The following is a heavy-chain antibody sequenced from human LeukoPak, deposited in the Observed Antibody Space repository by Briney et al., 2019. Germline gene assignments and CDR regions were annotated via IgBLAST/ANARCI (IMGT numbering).Heavy chain of an antibody. CDR3: AKNDWSSSFYFGY. V-gene: IGHV3-48*03. CDR1: GFTFSSYE. D-gene: IGHD3-9*01. J-gene: IGHJ4*02. CDR2: ITSSGSTI. Sequence: GGSLRLSCAASGFTFSSYEMNWVRQAPGKGLEWVSYITSSGSTIYYADSVEGRFTISRDNAKNSLYLQMNSLRAEDTAVYYCAKNDWSSSFYFGYWGQGTLVTVSS.